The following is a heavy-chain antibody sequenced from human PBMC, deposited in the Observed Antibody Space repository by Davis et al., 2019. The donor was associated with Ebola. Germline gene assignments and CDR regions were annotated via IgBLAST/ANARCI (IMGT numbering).Heavy chain of an antibody. CDR2: IIPIFGTA. Sequence: SVKVSCKASGGTFSSYAISWVRQAPGQGLEWMGGIIPIFGTANYAQKFQDRVTMTTDTSTSTAYMELRSLRSDDTAVYYCARGLPSSCEDYWGQGTLVTVSS. D-gene: IGHD6-13*01. V-gene: IGHV1-69*05. CDR3: ARGLPSSCEDY. J-gene: IGHJ4*02. CDR1: GGTFSSYA.